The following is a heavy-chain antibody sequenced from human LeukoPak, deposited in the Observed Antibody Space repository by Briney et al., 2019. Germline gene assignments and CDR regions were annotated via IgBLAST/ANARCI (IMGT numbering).Heavy chain of an antibody. D-gene: IGHD3-10*01. J-gene: IGHJ4*02. V-gene: IGHV4-34*01. CDR2: INHSGST. Sequence: PSETLSLTCAVYGGSFSGYYWSWIRQPPGKGLEWIGEINHSGSTNYNPSLKSRVTISVDTSKNQFSLKLSSVTAADTAVYHCARINSWGSGSYANFDYWGQGTLVTVSS. CDR3: ARINSWGSGSYANFDY. CDR1: GGSFSGYY.